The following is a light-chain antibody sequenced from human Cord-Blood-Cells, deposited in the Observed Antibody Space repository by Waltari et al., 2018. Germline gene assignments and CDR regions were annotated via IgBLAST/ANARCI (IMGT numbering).Light chain of an antibody. CDR3: QESYSTPLT. V-gene: IGKV1-39*01. CDR2: AAS. Sequence: IQMTPSPSSLSASVGDRVHITCPASQSIRSYLHWYQQKQGKAPKLLTYAASSLQSGVPSRFSVSGSGTEFTLTISSLQPEYFATYYCQESYSTPLTFGGGTKVEIK. J-gene: IGKJ4*01. CDR1: QSIRSY.